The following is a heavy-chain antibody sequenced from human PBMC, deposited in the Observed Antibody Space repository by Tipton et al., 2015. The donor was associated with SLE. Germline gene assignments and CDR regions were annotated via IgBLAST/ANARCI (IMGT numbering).Heavy chain of an antibody. CDR3: ARLEDPFGIFGVPKGWFDP. CDR1: GGSISSSSYY. J-gene: IGHJ5*02. D-gene: IGHD3-3*01. V-gene: IGHV4-39*07. CDR2: IYYSGNT. Sequence: TLSLTCTVSGGSISSSSYYWGWIRQPPGKGLEWIGSIYYSGNTYYSPSLKSRVTISVDTSKNQFSLKLTSVTAADTAVYYCARLEDPFGIFGVPKGWFDPWGQGTLVTVSS.